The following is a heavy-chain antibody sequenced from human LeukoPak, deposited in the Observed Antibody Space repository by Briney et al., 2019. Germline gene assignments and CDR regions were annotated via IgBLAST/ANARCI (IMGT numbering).Heavy chain of an antibody. CDR3: ARDLRLRRITMIVVVDAFDI. D-gene: IGHD3-22*01. J-gene: IGHJ3*02. CDR1: GLTVSSSY. Sequence: GGSLRLSCAASGLTVSSSYMSWVRQAPGKGLEWVSIIYNDGSTYYADSMKGRFTISRDNSKNTLYLQVNSLRAEDTAVYYCARDLRLRRITMIVVVDAFDIWGQGTMVTVSS. CDR2: IYNDGST. V-gene: IGHV3-53*01.